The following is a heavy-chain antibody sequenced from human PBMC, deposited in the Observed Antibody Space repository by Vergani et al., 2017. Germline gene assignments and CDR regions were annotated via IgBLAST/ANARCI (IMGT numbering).Heavy chain of an antibody. V-gene: IGHV3-74*01. Sequence: EVQLVESGGGLVQPGGSLRLSCAASGFTFSSYWMHWVRQAPGKGLVWVSRLNSDGSSPSYADSVKGRFTISRDNAKNTLYLQMNSLRAEDTAVYYCASLVGATTDYWGQGTLVTVSS. CDR1: GFTFSSYW. CDR2: LNSDGSSP. CDR3: ASLVGATTDY. J-gene: IGHJ4*02. D-gene: IGHD1-26*01.